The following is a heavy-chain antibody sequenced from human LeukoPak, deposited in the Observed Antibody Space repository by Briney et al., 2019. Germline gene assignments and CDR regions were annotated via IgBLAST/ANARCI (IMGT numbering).Heavy chain of an antibody. CDR2: INHSGRT. V-gene: IGHV4-34*01. D-gene: IGHD2-2*01. CDR1: GGSFIDYF. CDR3: ARDVVVVPAAIHYGMDV. Sequence: SEPLSLTCAVYGGSFIDYFWGWIRQPPGKGLEWIGEINHSGRTYYNPSLKSRVTISVDTSKNQLSLNLSSVTAADTAVYYCARDVVVVPAAIHYGMDVWGQGTTVTVSS. J-gene: IGHJ6*02.